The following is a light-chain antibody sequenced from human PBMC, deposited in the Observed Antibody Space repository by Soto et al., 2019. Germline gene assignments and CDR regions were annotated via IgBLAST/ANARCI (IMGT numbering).Light chain of an antibody. CDR1: SSDIDSYSY. CDR2: DVS. J-gene: IGLJ3*02. Sequence: QSVLTQPASLSGSPGQSITISCTGTSSDIDSYSYVSWYQQHPGKAPKLMIFDVSYRPSGISDRFSGSKSGNTASLTISGLQPEDEADYYCSSYGASSTLFGGGTKLTVL. V-gene: IGLV2-14*03. CDR3: SSYGASSTL.